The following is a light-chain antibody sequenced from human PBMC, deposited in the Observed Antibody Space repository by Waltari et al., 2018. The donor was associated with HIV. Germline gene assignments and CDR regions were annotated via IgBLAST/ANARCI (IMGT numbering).Light chain of an antibody. J-gene: IGKJ3*01. V-gene: IGKV4-1*01. CDR2: WAS. CDR1: QSVLSNNENY. CDR3: QQYYSTPFT. Sequence: DIMMPQSPDSLAVSLGERATINCKSSQSVLSNNENYLTWYQQRPGQTPKLLIRWASTRESGVPERFSGSGSGTDFTLTISNLQAEDVAIYYCQQYYSTPFTFGPGTKVDIK.